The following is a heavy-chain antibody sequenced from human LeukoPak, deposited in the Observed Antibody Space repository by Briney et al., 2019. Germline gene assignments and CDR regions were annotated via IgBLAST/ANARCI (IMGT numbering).Heavy chain of an antibody. V-gene: IGHV3-23*01. Sequence: GGSLRLSCAASGFTFSSYEMNWVRQAPGKGLEWVSAISGSGGSTYYADSVKGRFTISRDNSKNSLYLQMNSLRAEDTAVYYCAKVISSWYYFDYWGQGTLVTVSS. D-gene: IGHD6-13*01. J-gene: IGHJ4*02. CDR1: GFTFSSYE. CDR2: ISGSGGST. CDR3: AKVISSWYYFDY.